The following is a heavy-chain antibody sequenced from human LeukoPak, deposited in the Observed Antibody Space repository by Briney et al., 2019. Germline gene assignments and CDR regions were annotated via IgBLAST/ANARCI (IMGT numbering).Heavy chain of an antibody. CDR1: GFTFSDYY. D-gene: IGHD5-24*01. V-gene: IGHV3-69-1*01. Sequence: GGSLRLSCAASGFTFSDYYMTWIRQAPGKGLEWVSYITSTATTYYADSVKGRFTISRDNSKNMVYLEMNSLRAEDTAIYYCARDPSTLTIRDNYWGRGTLVTVSS. J-gene: IGHJ4*02. CDR2: ITSTATT. CDR3: ARDPSTLTIRDNY.